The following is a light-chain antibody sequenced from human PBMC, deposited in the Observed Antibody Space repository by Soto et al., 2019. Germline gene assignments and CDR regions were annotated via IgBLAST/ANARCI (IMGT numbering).Light chain of an antibody. J-gene: IGKJ5*01. Sequence: EIVMTQSPATLSVSPGERATLPCRASQSVSNNLAWYQQKPGQAPRLLIYGASNRATGIPARFSGSGSGTEFTLTISSLQSEDFAVYYCQQYKNWPPITFGQGTRLEIK. CDR1: QSVSNN. CDR2: GAS. V-gene: IGKV3-15*01. CDR3: QQYKNWPPIT.